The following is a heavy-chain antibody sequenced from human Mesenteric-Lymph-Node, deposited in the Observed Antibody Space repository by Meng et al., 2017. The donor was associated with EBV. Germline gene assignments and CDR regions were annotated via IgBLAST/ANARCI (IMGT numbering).Heavy chain of an antibody. CDR2: INHSGGT. CDR1: GGSFTDHY. J-gene: IGHJ4*02. D-gene: IGHD3-10*01. CDR3: ARSSYGSGSYSPFDF. Sequence: QVQLPQWGAGPLKLSGTLALTCTVYGGSFTDHYWTWIRQPPGKGLEWIAEINHSGGTNYNLSLKNRVTISIDLSKNHFSLKVSSVTAADTAVYYCARSSYGSGSYSPFDFWGEGNLVTVSS. V-gene: IGHV4-34*01.